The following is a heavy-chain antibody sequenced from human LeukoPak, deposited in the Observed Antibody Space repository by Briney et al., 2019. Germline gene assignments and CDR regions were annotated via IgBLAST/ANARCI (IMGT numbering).Heavy chain of an antibody. CDR3: AKDGGGSTPGGFDY. D-gene: IGHD2-15*01. CDR1: GFTFSSYG. CDR2: IRYDGSNK. Sequence: GGSLRLSCAASGFTFSSYGMHWVRQAPGKGLEWVAFIRYDGSNKYYADSVKGRFTISRDNSKNTLYLQMNSLRAEDTAVYYCAKDGGGSTPGGFDYWGQGTLVTVSS. V-gene: IGHV3-30*02. J-gene: IGHJ4*02.